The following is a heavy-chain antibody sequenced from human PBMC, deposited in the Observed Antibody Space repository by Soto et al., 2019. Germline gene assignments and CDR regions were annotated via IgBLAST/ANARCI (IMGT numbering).Heavy chain of an antibody. CDR2: ISSSGGST. V-gene: IGHV3-23*01. D-gene: IGHD2-2*01. Sequence: PGGSLRLSCAASGFTFSSYAMSWVRQAPGKGLEWVSAISSSGGSTYYADSVKGRFTISRDNAKNTLYLQMNSLRAEDTAVYYCARDREGVYCSSTSCLDMDVWGKGTTVTVSS. CDR1: GFTFSSYA. J-gene: IGHJ6*03. CDR3: ARDREGVYCSSTSCLDMDV.